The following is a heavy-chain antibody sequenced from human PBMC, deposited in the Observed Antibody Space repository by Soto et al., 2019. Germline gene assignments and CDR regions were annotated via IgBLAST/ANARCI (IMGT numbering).Heavy chain of an antibody. J-gene: IGHJ6*02. CDR3: ASGNPATFGGITVYYYYGMDV. CDR2: INPKSGGP. CDR1: GYTFTDYY. D-gene: IGHD3-16*02. V-gene: IGHV1-2*02. Sequence: WASVKVSCKTSGYTFTDYYMHWVRQAPGQGFEWVGGINPKSGGPKYVPKFQGRVTVTRDTSTSTAYMELKRLTSDDTAVYYCASGNPATFGGITVYYYYGMDVWGQGTTVTVSS.